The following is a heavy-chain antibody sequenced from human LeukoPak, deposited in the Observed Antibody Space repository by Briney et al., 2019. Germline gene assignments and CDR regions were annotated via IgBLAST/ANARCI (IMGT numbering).Heavy chain of an antibody. CDR2: IIPIDDST. Sequence: ASVKVSCKASGGTFSSYAISWVRQAPGQGLEWMGGIIPIDDSTNYVQKFQDRVMITADEATNIIYMELGSLKSEDTAEYYCARHSGHSSWYYGLDVWGQGTTVIVSS. J-gene: IGHJ6*02. V-gene: IGHV1-69*13. D-gene: IGHD6-13*01. CDR1: GGTFSSYA. CDR3: ARHSGHSSWYYGLDV.